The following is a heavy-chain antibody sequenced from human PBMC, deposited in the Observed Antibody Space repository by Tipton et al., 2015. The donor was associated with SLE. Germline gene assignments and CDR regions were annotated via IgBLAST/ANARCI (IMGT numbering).Heavy chain of an antibody. Sequence: TLSLTCTVSGASISSHYWSWIRQPPGGGLEWIGYIHYSGNTYYSPSLKSRVTISVDTSKSQFSLELSSVTTADTAVYYCARHSEYNWFDRWGQGTLVTVSS. D-gene: IGHD6-6*01. J-gene: IGHJ5*02. CDR1: GASISSHY. CDR2: IHYSGNT. V-gene: IGHV4-59*11. CDR3: ARHSEYNWFDR.